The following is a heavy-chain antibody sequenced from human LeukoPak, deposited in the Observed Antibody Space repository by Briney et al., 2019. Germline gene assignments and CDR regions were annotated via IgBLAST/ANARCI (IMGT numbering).Heavy chain of an antibody. CDR2: IKHDGSEK. CDR1: GFIFSSYW. D-gene: IGHD3-10*01. CDR3: AGLWFGGGGAFDI. J-gene: IGHJ3*02. Sequence: GGSLRLSCAASGFIFSSYWMSWVRQAPGKGLEWVANIKHDGSEKYYVDSVKGRFTISRDNAKKSLYLQMNSLRAEDTAVYYCAGLWFGGGGAFDIWGQGTMVTVSS. V-gene: IGHV3-7*01.